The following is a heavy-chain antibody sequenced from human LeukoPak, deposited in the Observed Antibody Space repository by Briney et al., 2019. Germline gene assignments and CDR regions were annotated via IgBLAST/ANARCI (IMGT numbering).Heavy chain of an antibody. CDR3: ARVPIAVAGPAQKRDLKMGTYFDY. J-gene: IGHJ4*02. CDR1: GYTFTSYA. V-gene: IGHV1-3*01. CDR2: INAGNGNT. D-gene: IGHD6-19*01. Sequence: GASVKVSCKASGYTFTSYAMHWVRLAPGQRLEWMGWINAGNGNTKYSQKFQGRVTITRDTSASTAYMELSSLRFEDTAVYYCARVPIAVAGPAQKRDLKMGTYFDYWGQGTLVTVSS.